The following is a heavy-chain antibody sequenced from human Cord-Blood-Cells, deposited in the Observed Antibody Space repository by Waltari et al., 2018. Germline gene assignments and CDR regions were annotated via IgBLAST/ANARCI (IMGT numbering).Heavy chain of an antibody. CDR1: GFTFSNAW. J-gene: IGHJ3*02. CDR3: TTDVRPIVPLGYCSSTSCYDAFDI. CDR2: IKSKTDGGTT. Sequence: EVQLVESGGGLVKPGGSLRLSCAASGFTFSNAWMSWVRQAPGKGLEWVGRIKSKTDGGTTDYAAPVKGRFTISRDDSKNTLYLQMNSLKTEDTAVYYCTTDVRPIVPLGYCSSTSCYDAFDIWGQGTMVTVSS. V-gene: IGHV3-15*01. D-gene: IGHD2-2*01.